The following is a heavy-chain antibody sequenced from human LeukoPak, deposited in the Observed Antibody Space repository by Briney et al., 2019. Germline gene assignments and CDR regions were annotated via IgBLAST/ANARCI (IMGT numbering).Heavy chain of an antibody. CDR3: ARDFRNAGDY. CDR1: GFTFSSYW. J-gene: IGHJ4*02. Sequence: GGSPRLSCAASGFTFSSYWINWVRQAPGKGLEWVANINQDGSEKYYVDSVKGRFTISRDNAKNSLYLQMNSLRAEDTAVYYCARDFRNAGDYWGQGTLVTVSS. CDR2: INQDGSEK. D-gene: IGHD1-14*01. V-gene: IGHV3-7*01.